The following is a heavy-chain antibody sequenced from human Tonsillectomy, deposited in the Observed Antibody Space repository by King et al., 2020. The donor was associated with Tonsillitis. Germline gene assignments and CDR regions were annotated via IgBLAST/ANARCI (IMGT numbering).Heavy chain of an antibody. Sequence: TLKESGPALVKPTQTLTLTCTFSGFSLRNSGMCVSWIRQPPGKALEWLALIDWDDDKYYSTSLKTRPTISKDTSKNQVVLTMTNMDPVDTPTYYCARINNDFCSGYADYCGRGTLVTVSS. CDR2: IDWDDDK. CDR1: GFSLRNSGMC. CDR3: ARINNDFCSGYADY. V-gene: IGHV2-70*01. J-gene: IGHJ4*02. D-gene: IGHD3-3*01.